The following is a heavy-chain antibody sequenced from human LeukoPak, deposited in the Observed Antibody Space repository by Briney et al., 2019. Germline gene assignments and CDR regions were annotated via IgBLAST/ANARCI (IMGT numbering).Heavy chain of an antibody. CDR1: GFTFSSYG. J-gene: IGHJ4*02. Sequence: GGSLRLSCAAPGFTFSSYGMHWVRQAPGKGLEWVAFIRYDGSNKYYADSVKGRFTISRDNSKNTLYLQMNSLRAEDTAVYYCACGGGSYSRYFDYWGQGTLVTVSS. V-gene: IGHV3-30*02. D-gene: IGHD2-15*01. CDR2: IRYDGSNK. CDR3: ACGGGSYSRYFDY.